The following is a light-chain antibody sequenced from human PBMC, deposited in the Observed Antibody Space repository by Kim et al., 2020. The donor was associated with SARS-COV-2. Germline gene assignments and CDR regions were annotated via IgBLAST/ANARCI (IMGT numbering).Light chain of an antibody. CDR1: SGHTAYA. V-gene: IGLV4-69*01. CDR3: QTWGTGMV. CDR2: VNTDGSH. J-gene: IGLJ3*02. Sequence: GASVKLTCTLSSGHTAYAIAWHQQQPEKGPRYLLKVNTDGSHTKGDGIPDRFAGSSSGAERYLTISSLQSDDEADYYCQTWGTGMVFGGGTQLTVL.